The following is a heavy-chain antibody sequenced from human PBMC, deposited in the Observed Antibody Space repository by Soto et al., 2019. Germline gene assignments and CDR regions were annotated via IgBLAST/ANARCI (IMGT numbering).Heavy chain of an antibody. V-gene: IGHV3-23*01. D-gene: IGHD2-2*02. CDR2: ISGSGGST. Sequence: GGSLRLSCAASGFTFSSYAMSWVRQAPGKGLEWVSAISGSGGSTYYADSVKGRFTISRDNSKNTLYLQMNSLRAEDTAVYYCAKDRGPAAIGLYYYYYMDVWGKGTTVTVSS. CDR1: GFTFSSYA. J-gene: IGHJ6*03. CDR3: AKDRGPAAIGLYYYYYMDV.